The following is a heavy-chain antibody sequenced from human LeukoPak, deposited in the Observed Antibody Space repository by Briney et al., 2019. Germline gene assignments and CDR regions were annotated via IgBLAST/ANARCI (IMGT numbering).Heavy chain of an antibody. D-gene: IGHD1-1*01. V-gene: IGHV3-48*01. J-gene: IGHJ4*02. Sequence: GGXXXXXXAXSGFNFNRYXXNWVRQAPGKXXXXXSYIDDRGSPIKYGDSVKGRFTISRDNAKNSLSLQMNGLRGGDTAVYYCVRGGTGNGNYFDFWGQGTLVTVSS. CDR3: VRGGTGNGNYFDF. CDR1: GFNFNRYX. CDR2: IDDRGSPI.